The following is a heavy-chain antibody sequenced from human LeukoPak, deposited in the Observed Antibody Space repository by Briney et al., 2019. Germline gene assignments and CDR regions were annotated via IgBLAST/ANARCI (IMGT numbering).Heavy chain of an antibody. CDR2: ISYDGSNK. CDR1: GFTFSSYA. CDR3: ATGPQEYCSGGSCPHPFDY. D-gene: IGHD2-15*01. Sequence: PGGSLRLSCAASGFTFSSYAMHWVRQAPGKGLEWVAVISYDGSNKYYADSVKGRFTISRDNSKNTLYLQMNSLRAEDTAVYYCATGPQEYCSGGSCPHPFDYWGQGTLVTVSS. J-gene: IGHJ4*02. V-gene: IGHV3-30-3*01.